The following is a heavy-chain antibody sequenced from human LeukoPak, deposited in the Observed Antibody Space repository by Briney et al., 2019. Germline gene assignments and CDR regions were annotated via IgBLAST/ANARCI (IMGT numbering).Heavy chain of an antibody. D-gene: IGHD1-26*01. CDR1: GGSISSYY. Sequence: PSETLSLTCTVSGGSISSYYWSWIRQPPGKGLEWIGYIYYSGSTNYNPSLKSRVTISVDTSKNQFSLKLSSVTAADTAVYYCARQSNWEYYFDYWGQGTLVTVSS. CDR2: IYYSGST. J-gene: IGHJ4*02. CDR3: ARQSNWEYYFDY. V-gene: IGHV4-59*08.